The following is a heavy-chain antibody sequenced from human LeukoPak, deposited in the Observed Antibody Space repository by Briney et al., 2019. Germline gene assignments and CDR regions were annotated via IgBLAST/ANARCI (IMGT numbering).Heavy chain of an antibody. Sequence: PSETLSLTCTVSGGSISSSSYYWGWIRQPPGKGLEWIGSIYYSGSTYYNPSLKSRVTISVDTSKNQFSLKLSSVTAADTAVYYCARVRWSIDYWGQGTLVTVSS. CDR1: GGSISSSSYY. CDR2: IYYSGST. CDR3: ARVRWSIDY. V-gene: IGHV4-39*07. D-gene: IGHD5-24*01. J-gene: IGHJ4*02.